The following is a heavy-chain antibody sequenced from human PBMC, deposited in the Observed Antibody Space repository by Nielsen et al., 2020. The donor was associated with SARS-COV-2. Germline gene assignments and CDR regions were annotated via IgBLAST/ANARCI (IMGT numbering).Heavy chain of an antibody. CDR1: GYTFTSYA. CDR2: INAGNGNT. V-gene: IGHV1-3*01. J-gene: IGHJ6*03. Sequence: ASVKVSCKASGYTFTSYAMHWVRRAPGQRLEWMGWINAGNGNTKYSQKFQGRVTITRDTSASTAYMELSSLRSGDTAVYYCARDLVVGATTWYYMDVWGKGTTVTVSS. CDR3: ARDLVVGATTWYYMDV. D-gene: IGHD1-26*01.